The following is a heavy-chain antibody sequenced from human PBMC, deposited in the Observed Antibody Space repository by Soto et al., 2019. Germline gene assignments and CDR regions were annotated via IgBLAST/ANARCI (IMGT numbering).Heavy chain of an antibody. CDR3: ARILPDYYGSGSYYPPQYYFDY. J-gene: IGHJ4*02. CDR1: GFSLSTSGMC. V-gene: IGHV2-70*01. CDR2: IDWDDGK. Sequence: GPTLVNPTQTLTLTCTFSGFSLSTSGMCVSWIRQPPGKALEWLALIDWDDGKYYSTSLKTRLTISKDTSKNQVVLTMTNMDPVDTATYYCARILPDYYGSGSYYPPQYYFDYWGQGTLVTVSS. D-gene: IGHD3-10*01.